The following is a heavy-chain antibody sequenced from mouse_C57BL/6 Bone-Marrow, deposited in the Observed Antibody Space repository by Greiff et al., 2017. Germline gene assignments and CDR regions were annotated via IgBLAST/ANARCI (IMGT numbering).Heavy chain of an antibody. CDR2: ISDGGSYT. V-gene: IGHV5-4*01. Sequence: EVQRVESGGGLVKPGGSLKLSCAASGFTFSSYAMSWVRQTPEKRLEWVATISDGGSYTYYPDNVKGRFTISRDNAKNNLYLQMSHLKSEDTAMYYCARELGRDFDYWSQGTTLTVSS. CDR1: GFTFSSYA. J-gene: IGHJ2*01. D-gene: IGHD4-1*01. CDR3: ARELGRDFDY.